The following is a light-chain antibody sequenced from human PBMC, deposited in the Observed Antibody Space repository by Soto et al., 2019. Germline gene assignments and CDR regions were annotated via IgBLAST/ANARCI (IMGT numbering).Light chain of an antibody. CDR3: QQRSNWPPTWT. V-gene: IGKV3-11*01. CDR2: DAS. J-gene: IGKJ1*01. Sequence: EIVLTQSPATLSVSPGERATLSCRGSQSVSSYLAWYQQKPGQAPRLLIYDASNRATGIPARFSGRGSGTDFTLTISSLEPEDFAVYYCQQRSNWPPTWTFGQGTKVDIK. CDR1: QSVSSY.